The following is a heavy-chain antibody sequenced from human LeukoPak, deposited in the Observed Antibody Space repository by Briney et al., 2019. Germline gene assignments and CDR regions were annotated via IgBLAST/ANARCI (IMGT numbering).Heavy chain of an antibody. CDR3: ATIGYFDWLSHDAFDI. CDR1: GGTFSSYA. Sequence: GASVKVSCKASGGTFSSYAISWVRQAPGQGLEWMGGIIPIFGTANYAQKFQGSVTITTDESTSTAYMELSSLRSEDTAVYYCATIGYFDWLSHDAFDIWGQGTMVTVSS. CDR2: IIPIFGTA. V-gene: IGHV1-69*05. J-gene: IGHJ3*02. D-gene: IGHD3-9*01.